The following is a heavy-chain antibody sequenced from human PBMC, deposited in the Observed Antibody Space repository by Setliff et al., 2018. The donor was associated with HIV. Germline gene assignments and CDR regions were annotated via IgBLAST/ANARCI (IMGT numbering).Heavy chain of an antibody. CDR2: IIPILGLA. D-gene: IGHD2-2*01. CDR3: ARGPKDCTSTSCRYYYYYYYMDV. Sequence: SVKVSCKTSGYNFSDYYLHWVRQAPGRGLEWMGGIIPILGLANYARKFQGRVTIIADKSTSTVYMEVSRLRSEDTAMYYCARGPKDCTSTSCRYYYYYYYMDVWGKGTPVTVSS. J-gene: IGHJ6*03. V-gene: IGHV1-69*10. CDR1: GYNFSDYY.